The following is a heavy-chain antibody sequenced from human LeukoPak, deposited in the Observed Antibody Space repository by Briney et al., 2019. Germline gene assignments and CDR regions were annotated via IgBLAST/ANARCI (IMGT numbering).Heavy chain of an antibody. J-gene: IGHJ4*02. CDR2: ISGSGGST. CDR3: AKDGGYCSSTSCYVYFDY. V-gene: IGHV3-23*01. CDR1: GFTFSSYA. D-gene: IGHD2-2*01. Sequence: GGSLRLSCAASGFTFSSYAMSWVRQAPGKGLEWVPAISGSGGSTYYADSVKGRFTISRDNSKNTLYLQMNSLRAEDTAVYYCAKDGGYCSSTSCYVYFDYWGQGTLVTVSS.